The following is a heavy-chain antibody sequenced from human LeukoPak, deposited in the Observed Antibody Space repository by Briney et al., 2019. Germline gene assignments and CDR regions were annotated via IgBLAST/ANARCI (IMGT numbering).Heavy chain of an antibody. V-gene: IGHV1-2*02. Sequence: ASVKVSCKASGYTFTGYYMHWVRQAPGQGLEWMGWINPNSGGTNYAQKFQGRVTMTRDTSISTAYMELSRLGSDDTAVYYCARGATGGTGFDYWGQGTLVTVSS. D-gene: IGHD1-26*01. J-gene: IGHJ4*02. CDR2: INPNSGGT. CDR1: GYTFTGYY. CDR3: ARGATGGTGFDY.